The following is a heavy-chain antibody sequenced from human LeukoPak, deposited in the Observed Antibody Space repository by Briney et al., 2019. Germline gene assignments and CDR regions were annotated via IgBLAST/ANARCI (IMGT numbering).Heavy chain of an antibody. CDR1: GFTLNDYW. V-gene: IGHV3-7*01. CDR3: PRVFVKSGNRYCGAECYNAY. D-gene: IGHD2-21*01. CDR2: IRQDQK. Sequence: GGSLRLSCAASGFTLNDYWTTWVRQAPGKGLEWVATIRQDQKYYVASVKGRFTISTDNAKNSLFLQMNSLRAEDTAVYFWPRVFVKSGNRYCGAECYNAYSGQGTLVTVSS. J-gene: IGHJ4*02.